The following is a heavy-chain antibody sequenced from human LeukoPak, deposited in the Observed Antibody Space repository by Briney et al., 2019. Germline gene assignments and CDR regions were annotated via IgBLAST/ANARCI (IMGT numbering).Heavy chain of an antibody. CDR1: GFTFSSYS. D-gene: IGHD5-18*01. J-gene: IGHJ4*02. CDR3: ASGIQLWSRFDY. V-gene: IGHV3-21*01. CDR2: ISSSSSYI. Sequence: PGGSLRLSCAASGFTFSSYSMNWVRQAPGKGLEWVSSISSSSSYIYYADSVKGRFTISRDNAKNSLYLQMNSLRAEDTAVYYCASGIQLWSRFDYWGQGTLVTVSS.